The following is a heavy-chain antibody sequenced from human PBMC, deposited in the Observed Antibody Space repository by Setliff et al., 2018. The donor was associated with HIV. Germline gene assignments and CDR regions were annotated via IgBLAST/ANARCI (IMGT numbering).Heavy chain of an antibody. V-gene: IGHV4-4*07. CDR1: GGSISGSY. J-gene: IGHJ4*02. CDR3: ARDLGSGHFDY. Sequence: SETLSLTCTVSGGSISGSYWIWFRRPAGHGLEWIGRIYGTGSTFYNPSFKSRATFAVDPARSQFSLNLRTVTAADTAVYYCARDLGSGHFDYWGQGTLVTVSS. CDR2: IYGTGST.